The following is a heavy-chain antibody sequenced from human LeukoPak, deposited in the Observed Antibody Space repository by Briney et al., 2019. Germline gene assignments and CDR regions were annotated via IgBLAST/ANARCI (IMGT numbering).Heavy chain of an antibody. D-gene: IGHD6-13*01. CDR3: ARDPTVMYSSSLYDY. CDR1: GYTFTSYG. J-gene: IGHJ4*02. CDR2: ITAYNDNT. V-gene: IGHV1-18*01. Sequence: ASVKVSCKASGYTFTSYGISWVRQAPGQGLEWMGWITAYNDNTYYAQKLQGRVTMTTDTSTSTAYMELRSLRSDDTAVYYCARDPTVMYSSSLYDYWGQGTLVTVSS.